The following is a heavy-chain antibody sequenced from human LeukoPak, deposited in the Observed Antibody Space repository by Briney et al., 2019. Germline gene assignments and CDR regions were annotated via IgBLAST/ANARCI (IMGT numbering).Heavy chain of an antibody. CDR3: ARLGIIAAAGSNDY. CDR1: GFTFSDYY. V-gene: IGHV3-11*01. Sequence: GGSLRLSCAASGFTFSDYYMSWIRQAPGKGLEWVSYISYSGDTIYYGDSVKGRFTVSRDNAKNSLYLQMNSLRVEDTAVYYCARLGIIAAAGSNDYWGQGTLVTVSS. J-gene: IGHJ4*02. D-gene: IGHD6-13*01. CDR2: ISYSGDTI.